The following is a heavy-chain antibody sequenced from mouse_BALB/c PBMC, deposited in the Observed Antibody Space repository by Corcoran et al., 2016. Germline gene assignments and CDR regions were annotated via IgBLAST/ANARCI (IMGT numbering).Heavy chain of an antibody. V-gene: IGHV9-3-1*01. Sequence: QIQLVQSGPELKKPGETVKISCKASGYTFTNYGMNWVKQAPGKGLKWMGWINTYTGEPTYADDFKGRFAFSLQTSASTAYLQINNLKNEDTATYFCASNYFDYWGQGTTLTVSS. CDR2: INTYTGEP. J-gene: IGHJ2*01. CDR1: GYTFTNYG. CDR3: ASNYFDY.